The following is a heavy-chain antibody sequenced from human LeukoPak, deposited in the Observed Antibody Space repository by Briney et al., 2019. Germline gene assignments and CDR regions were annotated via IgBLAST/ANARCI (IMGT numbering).Heavy chain of an antibody. CDR3: ARDRGLIRLLWFGELRH. J-gene: IGHJ4*02. CDR2: ISAYNGNT. D-gene: IGHD3-10*01. Sequence: GASVKVSCKASGYTFTSYGISWVRQAPGQGLEWMGWISAYNGNTNYAQKLQGRVTMTTDTSTSTAYVELRSLRSDDTAVYYCARDRGLIRLLWFGELRHWGQGTLVTVSS. V-gene: IGHV1-18*01. CDR1: GYTFTSYG.